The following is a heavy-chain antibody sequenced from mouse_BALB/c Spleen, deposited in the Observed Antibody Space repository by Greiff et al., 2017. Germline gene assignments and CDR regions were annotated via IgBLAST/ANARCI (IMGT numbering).Heavy chain of an antibody. CDR3: ARDSTGTYWYFDV. D-gene: IGHD4-1*02. Sequence: EVQLVESGGGLVQPGGSLRLSCATSGFTFTDYYMSWVRQPPGKALEWLGFIRNKANGYTTEYSASVKGRFTISRDNSQSILYLQMNTLRAEDSATYYCARDSTGTYWYFDVWGAGTTVTVSS. CDR1: GFTFTDYY. J-gene: IGHJ1*01. V-gene: IGHV7-3*02. CDR2: IRNKANGYTT.